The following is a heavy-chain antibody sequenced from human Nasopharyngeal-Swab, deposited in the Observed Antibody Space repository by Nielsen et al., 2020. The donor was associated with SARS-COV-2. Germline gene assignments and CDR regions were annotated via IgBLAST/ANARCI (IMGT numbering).Heavy chain of an antibody. CDR3: ARVLGYCSSTSCYEPYYYGMDV. CDR2: IYYGGST. V-gene: IGHV4-31*03. CDR1: GGSISSGGYY. D-gene: IGHD2-2*01. Sequence: SETLSLTCTVSGGSISSGGYYWSWIRQHPGKGLEWIGYIYYGGSTYYNPSLKSRVTISVDTSKNQFSLKLSSVTAADTAVYYCARVLGYCSSTSCYEPYYYGMDVWGQGTTVTVSS. J-gene: IGHJ6*02.